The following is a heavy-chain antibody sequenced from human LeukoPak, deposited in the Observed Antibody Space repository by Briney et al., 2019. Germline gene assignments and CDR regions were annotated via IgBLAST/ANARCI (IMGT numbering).Heavy chain of an antibody. CDR3: ARQIYSYGLYYFDY. J-gene: IGHJ4*02. D-gene: IGHD5-18*01. Sequence: PGGSPRLSCAASGFTFSSYWMHWVRQAPGKGLVWVSRINGDGSSTSYADSVKGRFTISRDNAKNTLYLQMNSLRAEDTAVYYCARQIYSYGLYYFDYWGQGTLVTVSS. CDR1: GFTFSSYW. CDR2: INGDGSST. V-gene: IGHV3-74*01.